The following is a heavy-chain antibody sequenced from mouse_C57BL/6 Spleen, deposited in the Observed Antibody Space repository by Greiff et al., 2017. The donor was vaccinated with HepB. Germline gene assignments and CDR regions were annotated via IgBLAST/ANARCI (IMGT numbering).Heavy chain of an antibody. D-gene: IGHD1-1*01. CDR1: GYTFTSYW. Sequence: QVHVKQPGAELVRPGSSVKLSCKASGYTFTSYWMDWVKQRPGQGLEWIGNIYPSDSETHYNQKFKDKATLTVDKSSSTAYMQLSSLTSEDSAVYYCAREGITTVGDYWGQGTTLTVSS. V-gene: IGHV1-61*01. J-gene: IGHJ2*01. CDR3: AREGITTVGDY. CDR2: IYPSDSET.